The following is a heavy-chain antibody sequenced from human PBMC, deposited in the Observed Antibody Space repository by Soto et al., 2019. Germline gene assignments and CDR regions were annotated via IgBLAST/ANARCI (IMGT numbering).Heavy chain of an antibody. Sequence: QVQLVQSGAEEKKPGASVKVSCKASGYTFTSYAMHWVRQAPGQRLEWMGWINAGNGNTKYSQKFQGRATITRDTSASTAYMELSSLGSEDTAVYYCARAPSWWYFDLWGRGTLVTVSS. CDR2: INAGNGNT. J-gene: IGHJ2*01. V-gene: IGHV1-3*05. CDR1: GYTFTSYA. CDR3: ARAPSWWYFDL.